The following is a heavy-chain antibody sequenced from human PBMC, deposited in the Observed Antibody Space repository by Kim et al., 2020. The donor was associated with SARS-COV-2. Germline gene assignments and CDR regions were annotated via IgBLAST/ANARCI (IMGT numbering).Heavy chain of an antibody. J-gene: IGHJ4*02. Sequence: NPTYAQGFTGRFVFSLDTSVSTAYLQISSLKAEDTAVYYCARHYSSSDYWGQGTLVTVSS. CDR3: ARHYSSSDY. V-gene: IGHV7-4-1*02. D-gene: IGHD6-6*01. CDR2: NP.